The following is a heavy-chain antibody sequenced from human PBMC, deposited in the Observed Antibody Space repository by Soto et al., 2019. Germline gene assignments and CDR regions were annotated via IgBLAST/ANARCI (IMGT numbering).Heavy chain of an antibody. D-gene: IGHD4-17*01. CDR3: ARSPEATVTAFDY. CDR2: IYYSGST. V-gene: IGHV4-31*03. J-gene: IGHJ4*02. CDR1: GGSISSGGYY. Sequence: QVQLQESGPGLVKPSQTLSLTCTVSGGSISSGGYYWSWIRQHPGKGLEWIGCIYYSGSTYYNPSLKSRVTISVDPSKNQFSLKLSSVTAADTAVYYCARSPEATVTAFDYWGQGTLVTVSS.